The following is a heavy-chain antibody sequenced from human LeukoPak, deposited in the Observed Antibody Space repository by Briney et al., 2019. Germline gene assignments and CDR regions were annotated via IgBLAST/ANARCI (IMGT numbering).Heavy chain of an antibody. CDR3: ARMAYSSGWYRIDY. J-gene: IGHJ4*02. CDR2: IYYSGST. D-gene: IGHD6-19*01. Sequence: SETLSLTCTVSGGSISSYYWSWIRQPPGKGLEWIGYIYYSGSTNYNPSLKSRVTISVDTSKSQFSLKLSSVTAADTAVYYCARMAYSSGWYRIDYWGQGTLVTVSS. CDR1: GGSISSYY. V-gene: IGHV4-59*01.